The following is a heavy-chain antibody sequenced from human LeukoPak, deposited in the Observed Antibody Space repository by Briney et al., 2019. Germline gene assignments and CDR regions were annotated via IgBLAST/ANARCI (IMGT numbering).Heavy chain of an antibody. CDR1: GFTFGDYA. CDR3: AKAPYDSSGYYTLSSPFDY. Sequence: GGSLRLSCAASGFTFGDYAMHWVRQAPGKGLEWVSGISWNSGSIGYADSVKGRFTISRDNAKNSLYLQMNSLRAEDTALYYCAKAPYDSSGYYTLSSPFDYWGQGTLVTVSS. D-gene: IGHD3-22*01. J-gene: IGHJ4*02. V-gene: IGHV3-9*01. CDR2: ISWNSGSI.